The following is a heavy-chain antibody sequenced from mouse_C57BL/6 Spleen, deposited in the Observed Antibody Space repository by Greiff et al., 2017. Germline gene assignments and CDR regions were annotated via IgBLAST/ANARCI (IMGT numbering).Heavy chain of an antibody. D-gene: IGHD1-1*01. CDR3: ARFWGTTVVAPYAMDY. CDR2: IHPNSGST. V-gene: IGHV1-64*01. CDR1: GYTFTSYW. J-gene: IGHJ4*01. Sequence: VQLQQPGAELVKPGASVKLSCKASGYTFTSYWMHWVKQRPGQGLEWIGMIHPNSGSTNYNEKFKSKATLTVDKSSSTAYMQLSSLTSEDSAVYYCARFWGTTVVAPYAMDYWGQGTSVTVSS.